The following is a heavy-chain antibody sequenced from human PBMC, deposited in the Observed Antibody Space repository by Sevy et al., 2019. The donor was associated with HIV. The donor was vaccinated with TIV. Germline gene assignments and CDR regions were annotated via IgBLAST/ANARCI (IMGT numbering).Heavy chain of an antibody. D-gene: IGHD2-2*01. V-gene: IGHV3-23*01. CDR3: AKLRGGYCDTTSSYSGDY. CDR2: SISGGGTT. J-gene: IGHJ4*02. CDR1: GFTFSSYA. Sequence: GGSLRLSCAASGFTFSSYALSWVRQAPGQGLEWVSVTSISGGGTTYYADSVKGRFTISRDNSKNTVYLQMNSLRVEDTAIYYCAKLRGGYCDTTSSYSGDYWGQGTLVTVSS.